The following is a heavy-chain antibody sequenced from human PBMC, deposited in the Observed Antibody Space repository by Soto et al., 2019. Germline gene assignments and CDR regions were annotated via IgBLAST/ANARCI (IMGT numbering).Heavy chain of an antibody. V-gene: IGHV3-7*05. Sequence: LRLSCAASGLTFSNSWMSWVRQAPGKGLEWVANIKQDGSEKHYVDSEKGRFTISRDNAKSSLYLQMNSLRAEDTALYYCARGRFLTGMDVWGQGTTVTVSS. CDR2: IKQDGSEK. CDR1: GLTFSNSW. CDR3: ARGRFLTGMDV. D-gene: IGHD3-9*01. J-gene: IGHJ6*02.